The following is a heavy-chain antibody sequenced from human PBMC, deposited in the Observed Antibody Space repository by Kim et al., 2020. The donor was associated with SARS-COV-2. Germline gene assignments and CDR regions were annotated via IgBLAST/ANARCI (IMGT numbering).Heavy chain of an antibody. V-gene: IGHV3-53*01. CDR2: IYSGGGT. Sequence: GGSLRLSCAASGFTVSTNYMSWVRQAPGKGLEWVSIIYSGGGTYYADSVKGRFTISRDNFKNTLYLQMNSLRAEDTAVYYCVRNGVYESSGLWGQGTLVTVSS. CDR1: GFTVSTNY. D-gene: IGHD6-19*01. CDR3: VRNGVYESSGL. J-gene: IGHJ4*02.